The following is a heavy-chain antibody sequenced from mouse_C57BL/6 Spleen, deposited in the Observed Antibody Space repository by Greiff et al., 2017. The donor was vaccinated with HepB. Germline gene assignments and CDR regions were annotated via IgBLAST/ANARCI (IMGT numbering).Heavy chain of an antibody. D-gene: IGHD2-4*01. J-gene: IGHJ2*01. V-gene: IGHV8-12*01. CDR1: GFSLSTSGMG. CDR3: ARTYDYDAAFDY. CDR2: IYWDDDK. Sequence: QVTLKVSGPGILQPSQTLSLTCSFSGFSLSTSGMGVSWIRQPSGKGLEWLAHIYWDDDKRYNPSLKSRLTISKDTSRNQVFLKITSVDTADTATYYCARTYDYDAAFDYWGQGTTLTVSS.